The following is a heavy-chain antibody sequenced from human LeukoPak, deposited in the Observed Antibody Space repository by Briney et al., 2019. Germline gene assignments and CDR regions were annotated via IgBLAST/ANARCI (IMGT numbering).Heavy chain of an antibody. CDR2: IYSGGST. CDR3: AKEALRVTPYDY. V-gene: IGHV3-53*01. D-gene: IGHD5-18*01. CDR1: GFTVSSNY. Sequence: GGSLRLSCAASGFTVSSNYMSWVRQAPGKGLEWVSVIYSGGSTYYADSVKGRFTISRDNSKNTLYLQMNSLRAEDTAVYYCAKEALRVTPYDYWGQGTLVTVSS. J-gene: IGHJ4*02.